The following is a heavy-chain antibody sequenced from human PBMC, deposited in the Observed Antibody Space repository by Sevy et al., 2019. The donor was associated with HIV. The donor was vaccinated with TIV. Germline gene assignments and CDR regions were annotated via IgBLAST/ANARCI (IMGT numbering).Heavy chain of an antibody. CDR2: ISYAGSNK. J-gene: IGHJ4*02. V-gene: IGHV3-30-3*01. D-gene: IGHD5-18*01. CDR3: ASASLPRGIQLWLRVRDFDY. CDR1: GFTFSSYA. Sequence: GGSLRLSCAASGFTFSSYAMHWVRQAPGKGLEWVAVISYAGSNKYYADSVKGRFTISRDNSKNTLYLQMNSLGAEDTAVYYCASASLPRGIQLWLRVRDFDYWGQGTLVTVSS.